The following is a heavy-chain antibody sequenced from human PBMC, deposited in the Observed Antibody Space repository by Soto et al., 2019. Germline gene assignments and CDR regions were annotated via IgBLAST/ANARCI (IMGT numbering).Heavy chain of an antibody. D-gene: IGHD2-2*02. CDR3: ARRYCSSTSCYTWWFDP. CDR2: IYTSGST. J-gene: IGHJ5*02. CDR1: GGSISSYY. V-gene: IGHV4-4*07. Sequence: SETLSLTCTVSGGSISSYYWSWIRQPAGKGLEWIGRIYTSGSTNYNPSLKSRVTMSVDTSKNQFSLKLSSVTAADTAVYYCARRYCSSTSCYTWWFDPWGQGTLVTVSS.